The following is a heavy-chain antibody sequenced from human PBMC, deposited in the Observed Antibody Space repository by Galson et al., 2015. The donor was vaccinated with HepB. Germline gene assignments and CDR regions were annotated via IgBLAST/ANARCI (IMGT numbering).Heavy chain of an antibody. Sequence: SVKVSCKASGYTFTGYYMHWVRQAPGQGLEWMGRINPNSGGTNYAQKFQGRVTMTRDTSISTAYMELSRLRSDDTAVYYCAVPGYCSSTSCYGEGYAFDIWGQGTMVTVSS. J-gene: IGHJ3*02. CDR2: INPNSGGT. V-gene: IGHV1-2*06. CDR1: GYTFTGYY. D-gene: IGHD2-2*01. CDR3: AVPGYCSSTSCYGEGYAFDI.